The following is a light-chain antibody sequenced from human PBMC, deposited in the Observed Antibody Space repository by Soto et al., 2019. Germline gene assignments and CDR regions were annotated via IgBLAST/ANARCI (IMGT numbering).Light chain of an antibody. Sequence: EIVLTQSPGTLSLSPGERATLSCRASQSVSSNYLAWYQQKPGQAPRLLIYGASNRATGIPDRFSGSECGTAFTLSASRLEPGDVAVYYSQDYGSSPSAFGHGNTLEIK. CDR2: GAS. CDR3: QDYGSSPSA. J-gene: IGKJ2*01. CDR1: QSVSSNY. V-gene: IGKV3-20*01.